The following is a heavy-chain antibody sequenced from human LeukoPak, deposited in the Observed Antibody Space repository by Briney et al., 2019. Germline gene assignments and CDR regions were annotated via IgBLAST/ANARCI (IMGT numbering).Heavy chain of an antibody. V-gene: IGHV4-59*01. Sequence: PSETLSLTCSVSGGSISSYYWSWIRQPPGKGLEWIGYIYYSGSTNYNPSLKSRVTISVDTSKNQFSLNLNSVTAADTAVYYCARYRRVYCSGGSCFRYFDLWGRGTLVTVSS. CDR2: IYYSGST. CDR1: GGSISSYY. D-gene: IGHD2-15*01. CDR3: ARYRRVYCSGGSCFRYFDL. J-gene: IGHJ2*01.